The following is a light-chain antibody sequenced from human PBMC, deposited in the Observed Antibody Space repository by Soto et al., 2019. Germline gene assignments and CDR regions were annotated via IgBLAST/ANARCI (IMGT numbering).Light chain of an antibody. V-gene: IGLV4-69*01. CDR1: SGHSTYA. Sequence: QSVLTQSPSASASLGASVKLTCTLSSGHSTYAIAWHQQQPEKGPRYLMKLSSDGSHYRGDGIPDRFSGSSSGAERYLIISSLQSDDEADYYCQTWGTGFRVFGGGTKLTVL. J-gene: IGLJ3*02. CDR2: LSSDGSH. CDR3: QTWGTGFRV.